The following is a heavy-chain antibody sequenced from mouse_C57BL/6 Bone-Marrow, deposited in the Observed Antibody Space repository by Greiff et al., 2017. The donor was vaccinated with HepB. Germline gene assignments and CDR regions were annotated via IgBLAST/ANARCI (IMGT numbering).Heavy chain of an antibody. CDR3: ARSAITRFAY. D-gene: IGHD2-4*01. V-gene: IGHV1-69*01. J-gene: IGHJ3*01. CDR2: IDPSDSYT. Sequence: VQLQQPGAELVMPGASVKLSCKASGYTFTSYWMHWVKQRPGQGLEWIGEIDPSDSYTNYNQKFKGKSTLTVDKSSSTAYMQLSSLTSEDSAVCYCARSAITRFAYWGQGTRVTVSA. CDR1: GYTFTSYW.